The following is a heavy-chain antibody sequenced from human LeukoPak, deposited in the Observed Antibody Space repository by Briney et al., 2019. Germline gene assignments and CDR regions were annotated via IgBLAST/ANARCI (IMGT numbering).Heavy chain of an antibody. CDR2: IDPSDSYT. D-gene: IGHD2-15*01. V-gene: IGHV5-10-1*01. J-gene: IGHJ5*02. CDR3: ARQGGNVCSGGSCYSVNWFDP. Sequence: RGESLKISCKGSGYSFTSYWISWGRQMPRKGLEWMGRIDPSDSYTNYSPSFQGHVTISADKSISTAYLQWSSLKASDTAMYYCARQGGNVCSGGSCYSVNWFDPWGQGTLVTVSS. CDR1: GYSFTSYW.